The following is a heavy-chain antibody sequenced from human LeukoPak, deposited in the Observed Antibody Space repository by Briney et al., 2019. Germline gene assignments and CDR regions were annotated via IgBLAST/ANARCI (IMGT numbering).Heavy chain of an antibody. CDR1: GYSFTSYW. CDR3: ARQDGRRGLGGDY. J-gene: IGHJ4*02. V-gene: IGHV5-51*01. CDR2: IYPGDSDT. D-gene: IGHD5-24*01. Sequence: GESLQISCMGSGYSFTSYWIGWVRQMLGKGLEWMGIIYPGDSDTRYSPSFQGQVTISADKSISTAYLQWSSLKASDTAMYYCARQDGRRGLGGDYWGQGTLVTVSS.